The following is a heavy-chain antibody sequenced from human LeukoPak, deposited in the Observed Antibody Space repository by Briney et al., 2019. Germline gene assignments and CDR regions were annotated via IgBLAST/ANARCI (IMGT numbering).Heavy chain of an antibody. CDR3: ARGGFTHYDFWSGYYTEYYYYMDV. V-gene: IGHV1-8*03. CDR2: MNPNSGNT. Sequence: GASVKVSCKASGYTFTSYDINWVRQATGQGLEWMGWMNPNSGNTGYAQKFQGRVTITRNTSISTAYMELSSLRSEDTAVYYCARGGFTHYDFWSGYYTEYYYYMDVWGKGTTVTVSS. J-gene: IGHJ6*03. D-gene: IGHD3-3*01. CDR1: GYTFTSYD.